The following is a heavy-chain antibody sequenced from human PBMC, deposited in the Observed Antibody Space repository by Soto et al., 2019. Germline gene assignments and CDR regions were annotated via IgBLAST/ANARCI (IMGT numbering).Heavy chain of an antibody. V-gene: IGHV3-66*01. J-gene: IGHJ4*02. Sequence: EVQLVESGGGLVQPGGSLRLSCAASGFTVSSNYMSWVRQAPGKGLEWVSVIYSGGSAYYADSVEDRFTISRDNSKNTVYFQMNSLRAEDTAVYSCARDGYSYGGGYFDYWGQGTLVTVSS. CDR2: IYSGGSA. CDR1: GFTVSSNY. D-gene: IGHD5-18*01. CDR3: ARDGYSYGGGYFDY.